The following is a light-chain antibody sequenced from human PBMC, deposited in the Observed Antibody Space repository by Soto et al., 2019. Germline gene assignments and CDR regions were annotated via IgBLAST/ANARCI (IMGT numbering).Light chain of an antibody. V-gene: IGKV4-1*01. CDR1: KSVLYSSNNKNY. J-gene: IGKJ5*01. CDR2: WAS. Sequence: DIVMTQSPHSLPVSLGERATINCNTTKSVLYSSNNKNYLHRYHQKPRHPPKLLIYWASTRPSGVPDRCSGGGSRTDFTLTITIVHAEDVAYYYCHHDYSSLAITFGQGTRLEIK. CDR3: HHDYSSLAIT.